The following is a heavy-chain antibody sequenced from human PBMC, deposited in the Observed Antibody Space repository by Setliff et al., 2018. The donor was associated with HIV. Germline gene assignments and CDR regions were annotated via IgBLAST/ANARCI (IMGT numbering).Heavy chain of an antibody. CDR3: ARSIVGATSSGFSYYYGMDV. CDR2: FHPSGST. CDR1: GDSISSSNYF. V-gene: IGHV4-39*01. Sequence: SETLSLTCDVSGDSISSSNYFWGWIRQPPGKGLEWIGSFHPSGSTSYNPSLRSRVTISVDTSKNQFSLKLSSVTAADTAVYYCARSIVGATSSGFSYYYGMDVWGQGTTVTVSS. J-gene: IGHJ6*02. D-gene: IGHD1-26*01.